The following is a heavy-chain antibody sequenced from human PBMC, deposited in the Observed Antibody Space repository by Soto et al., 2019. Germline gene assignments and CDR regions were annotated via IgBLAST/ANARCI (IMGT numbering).Heavy chain of an antibody. V-gene: IGHV3-23*01. CDR2: MGGSADSI. D-gene: IGHD6-19*01. J-gene: IGHJ5*02. Sequence: EVQLLESGGGLVQPGGSLRLSCAASGFAFGRYALSWVRQAPGKGLEWVSAMGGSADSISYADSVKGRFTISRDDSKNMLYLEMNSLRPEDTAVYYCARDQISGWYDNWGQGTLVTVSS. CDR3: ARDQISGWYDN. CDR1: GFAFGRYA.